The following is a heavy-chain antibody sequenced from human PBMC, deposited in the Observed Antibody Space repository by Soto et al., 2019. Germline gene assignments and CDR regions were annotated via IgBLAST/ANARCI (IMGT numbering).Heavy chain of an antibody. V-gene: IGHV3-23*01. CDR2: ISDGGDLT. J-gene: IGHJ3*02. CDR1: GFGFSSHP. D-gene: IGHD3-10*01. Sequence: GGSLRLSCAASGFGFSSHPMSWVRQAPEKGLEWVAGISDGGDLTYNADSVRGRFTISRDNSRNTLYLHMNSLRAEDTAVYYCARRVIGSSRAFDIWDQGTMVTFSS. CDR3: ARRVIGSSRAFDI.